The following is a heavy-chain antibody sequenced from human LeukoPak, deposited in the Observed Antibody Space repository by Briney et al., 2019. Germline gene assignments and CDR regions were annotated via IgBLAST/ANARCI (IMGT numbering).Heavy chain of an antibody. J-gene: IGHJ2*01. D-gene: IGHD2-15*01. CDR1: GFTFSSYA. CDR2: ISGSGGST. Sequence: AGGSLRLSCAASGFTFSSYAMSWVRQAPGKGLEWVSAISGSGGSTYYADSVKGRFTISRDNSKNTLYLQMNSLRAEDTAVYYCAKDRGWPTVYWYFDLRGRGTLVTVSS. CDR3: AKDRGWPTVYWYFDL. V-gene: IGHV3-23*01.